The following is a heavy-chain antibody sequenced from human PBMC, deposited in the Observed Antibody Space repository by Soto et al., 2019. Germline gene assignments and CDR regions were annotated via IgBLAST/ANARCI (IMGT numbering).Heavy chain of an antibody. J-gene: IGHJ3*02. D-gene: IGHD2-2*01. CDR1: GYTFTSYA. Sequence: QVQLVQSGAEVKKPGASVKVSCKASGYTFTSYAMHWVRQAPGQRLEWMGWINAGNGNTKYSQKFQGRVTITRDTSARTAYMELSSLRSEDTAVYYCASGFWDEYCCSTSCSNDAFDIWGQGTMVTVSS. CDR2: INAGNGNT. CDR3: ASGFWDEYCCSTSCSNDAFDI. V-gene: IGHV1-3*01.